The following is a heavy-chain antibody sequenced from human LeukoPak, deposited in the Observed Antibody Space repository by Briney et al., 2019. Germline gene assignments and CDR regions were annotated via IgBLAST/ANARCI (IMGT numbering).Heavy chain of an antibody. V-gene: IGHV4-59*01. CDR1: GGSISSYY. CDR2: IYYSGST. J-gene: IGHJ4*02. CDR3: ATGIAVAGTPFDY. Sequence: SETLSLTCTVSGGSISSYYWSWIRQPPGKGLEWLGYIYYSGSTNYNPSLKSRVTISVDTSKNQFSLKLSSVTAADTAVYYCATGIAVAGTPFDYWGQGTLVTVSS. D-gene: IGHD6-19*01.